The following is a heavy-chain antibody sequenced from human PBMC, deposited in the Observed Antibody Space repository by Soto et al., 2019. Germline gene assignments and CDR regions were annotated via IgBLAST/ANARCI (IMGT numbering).Heavy chain of an antibody. D-gene: IGHD2-15*01. Sequence: EAQLVESGGALVQPGGSLRLSCAASGFSFSSYSMNWFRQAPGKGLEWVSYISRSSNTINYADSVKGRFTISRDNAKNSRLLQMNSLRAEDTAVYYCARDREYCSGDKCYETGSAYWGQGTLVTVSS. V-gene: IGHV3-48*01. J-gene: IGHJ4*02. CDR2: ISRSSNTI. CDR1: GFSFSSYS. CDR3: ARDREYCSGDKCYETGSAY.